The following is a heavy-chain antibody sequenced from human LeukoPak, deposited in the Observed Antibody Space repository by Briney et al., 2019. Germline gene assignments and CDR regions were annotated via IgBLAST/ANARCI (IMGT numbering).Heavy chain of an antibody. CDR1: GYSISSGYY. Sequence: SETLSLTCTVSGYSISSGYYWGWIRQPPGKGLEWIGAIFHGGNTYYNPSLKSRVTMSLDTSNNLFSLNLTSVTAADTAVYFCARDEGVPGIDYYYYGMDVWGQGTTVTVSS. CDR3: ARDEGVPGIDYYYYGMDV. J-gene: IGHJ6*02. V-gene: IGHV4-38-2*02. CDR2: IFHGGNT. D-gene: IGHD6-19*01.